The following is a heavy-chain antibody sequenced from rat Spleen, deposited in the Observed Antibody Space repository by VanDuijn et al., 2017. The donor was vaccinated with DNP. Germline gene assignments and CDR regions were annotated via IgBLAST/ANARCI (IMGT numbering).Heavy chain of an antibody. D-gene: IGHD1-9*01. Sequence: EVQLVGSGGGLVQPGRSLKLSCAASGFTFSDYYMAWVRQAPTKGLEWAAYISYDGGITNYRDSVKGRFTISRDNAKSSLYLQMNSLKSEDTATYYCARHTTGITWFAYWGQGVMVTVSS. V-gene: IGHV5-20*01. CDR3: ARHTTGITWFAY. CDR2: ISYDGGIT. J-gene: IGHJ2*01. CDR1: GFTFSDYY.